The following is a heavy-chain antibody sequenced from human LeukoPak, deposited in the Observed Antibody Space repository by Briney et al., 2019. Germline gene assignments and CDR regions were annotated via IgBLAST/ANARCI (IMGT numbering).Heavy chain of an antibody. Sequence: NPGGSLRLSCAVSGFTFSSYNMNWVRQAPGKGLEWVSSISSGSGYMYYEDSVKGRLTISRDNAKNSLYLQMNSLRAEDTAVYYCARAGLYSGSGLDYWGQGTLVTVSS. D-gene: IGHD5-12*01. CDR3: ARAGLYSGSGLDY. J-gene: IGHJ4*02. V-gene: IGHV3-21*01. CDR1: GFTFSSYN. CDR2: ISSGSGYM.